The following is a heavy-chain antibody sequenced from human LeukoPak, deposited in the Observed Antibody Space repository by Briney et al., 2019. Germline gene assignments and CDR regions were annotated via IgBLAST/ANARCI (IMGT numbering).Heavy chain of an antibody. CDR3: AKSSSGFDYSGDAFDI. Sequence: GGSLRLSCSASGFTFSNYDMHWVRQAPGKGLELVAVISYDGSIKKYADSVRGRFTISRDNSKKTLYLQMNSLRAEDTAVYYCAKSSSGFDYSGDAFDIWGQGTMVTVSS. D-gene: IGHD5-12*01. CDR1: GFTFSNYD. CDR2: ISYDGSIK. J-gene: IGHJ3*02. V-gene: IGHV3-30*18.